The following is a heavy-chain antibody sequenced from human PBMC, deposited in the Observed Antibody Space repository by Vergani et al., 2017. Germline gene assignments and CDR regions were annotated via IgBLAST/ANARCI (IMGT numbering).Heavy chain of an antibody. D-gene: IGHD5-18*01. CDR2: ISSSGSTL. Sequence: QVQLVESGGGLVKPGGSLRLSCEASGFTFSDYYMSWIRQAPGQGLEWVSYISSSGSTLYYADYVKGRFTISRDNAKNSLYLPMNSLRAEDTAVYYCARGGERGYSYGYNFWGQGTLVTVSS. CDR1: GFTFSDYY. CDR3: ARGGERGYSYGYNF. J-gene: IGHJ4*01. V-gene: IGHV3-11*01.